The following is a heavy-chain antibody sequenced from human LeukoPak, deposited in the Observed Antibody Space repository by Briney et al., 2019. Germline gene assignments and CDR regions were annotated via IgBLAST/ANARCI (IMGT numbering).Heavy chain of an antibody. CDR2: IYSGGST. D-gene: IGHD3-22*01. Sequence: GGSLRLSCAACGFTVSSNYMSWVRQAPGKGLEGVSVIYSGGSTYYADSVKGRFTISRHNSKNTLYLQMNSLRAEDTAVYYCARVLYYDSSGPLDYWGQGTLVTVSS. CDR1: GFTVSSNY. CDR3: ARVLYYDSSGPLDY. J-gene: IGHJ4*02. V-gene: IGHV3-53*04.